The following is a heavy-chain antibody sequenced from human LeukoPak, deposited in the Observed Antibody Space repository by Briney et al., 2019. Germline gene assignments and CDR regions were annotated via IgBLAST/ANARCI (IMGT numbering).Heavy chain of an antibody. J-gene: IGHJ4*02. CDR2: IWSDGNEK. CDR3: VIQRDRRGYFDY. V-gene: IGHV3-30*02. CDR1: GFTFRNYG. Sequence: GGSLRLSCAASGFTFRNYGMHWVRQAPGKGLEWVTFIWSDGNEKYYADSVKGRFTISRDNSKSTLYLQMNSLRAEETALYYCVIQRDRRGYFDYWGQGTLVTVSS. D-gene: IGHD3-16*01.